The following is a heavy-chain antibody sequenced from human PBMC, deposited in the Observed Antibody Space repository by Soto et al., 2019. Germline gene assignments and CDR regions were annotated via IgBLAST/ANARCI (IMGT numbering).Heavy chain of an antibody. V-gene: IGHV4-34*01. CDR1: GGSFSGYY. Sequence: SETLSLTCAVYGGSFSGYYWSWIRQPPGKGLEWIGEINHSGSTNYNPSLKSRVTISVDTSKNQFSLKLSSVTAADTAVYYCARAWIIVVVPAVYDYWGQGTLVTVSS. J-gene: IGHJ4*02. D-gene: IGHD2-2*01. CDR3: ARAWIIVVVPAVYDY. CDR2: INHSGST.